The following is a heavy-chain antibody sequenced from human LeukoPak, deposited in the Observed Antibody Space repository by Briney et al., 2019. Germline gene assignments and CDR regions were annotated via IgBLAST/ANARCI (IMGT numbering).Heavy chain of an antibody. V-gene: IGHV4-59*01. CDR3: AGSGTVSCYLF. CDR2: IYYSGST. CDR1: GGSLRPYY. Sequence: SETLSLTCTVSGGSLRPYYWTWIRQPPGKGLEWIGYIYYSGSTNDNPSLKSRVTMSLDTSKNQFSLRLNSVTEADTAVYYCAGSGTVSCYLFWGQGVLVTVSS. D-gene: IGHD3-16*02. J-gene: IGHJ4*02.